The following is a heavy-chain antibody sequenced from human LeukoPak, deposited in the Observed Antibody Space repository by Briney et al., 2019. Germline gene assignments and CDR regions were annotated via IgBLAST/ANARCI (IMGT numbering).Heavy chain of an antibody. CDR2: ISWNSGSI. D-gene: IGHD3-10*01. Sequence: PGRSLRLSCAASGFTFDDYAMHWVRQAPGKGLEWVSGISWNSGSIGYADSVKGRFTISRDNAKNSLYLQMNSLRAEDTALYYCAKDIRNGYYGSGSLLYYYYGMDVWGQGTTVTVSS. J-gene: IGHJ6*02. CDR1: GFTFDDYA. CDR3: AKDIRNGYYGSGSLLYYYYGMDV. V-gene: IGHV3-9*01.